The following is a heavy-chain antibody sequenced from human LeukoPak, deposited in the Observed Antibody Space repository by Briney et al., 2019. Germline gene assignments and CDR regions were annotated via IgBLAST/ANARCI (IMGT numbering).Heavy chain of an antibody. CDR3: ARARFLESYFDY. V-gene: IGHV3-48*01. J-gene: IGHJ4*02. D-gene: IGHD3-3*01. CDR1: GFTFNDYS. CDR2: ITSSSSTI. Sequence: GGSLRLSCAASGFTFNDYSMNWVRQAPGRGPEWVSYITSSSSTIYYTDSVKGRFTISRDNAKNSLYLQMNSLRAEDTAMYYCARARFLESYFDYWGQGTLVTVSS.